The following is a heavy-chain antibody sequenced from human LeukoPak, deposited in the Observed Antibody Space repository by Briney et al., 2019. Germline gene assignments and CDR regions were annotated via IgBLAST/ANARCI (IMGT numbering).Heavy chain of an antibody. CDR1: GFTFSSYS. CDR3: AKTTLVVRPYYFDY. CDR2: ISSSSSYI. V-gene: IGHV3-21*04. Sequence: KPGGSLRLSCAASGFTFSSYSMNWVRQAPGKGLEWVSSISSSSSYIYYADSVKGRFTISRDNAKNSLYLQMNSLRAEDTAVYYCAKTTLVVRPYYFDYWGQGTLVTVSS. D-gene: IGHD1-1*01. J-gene: IGHJ4*02.